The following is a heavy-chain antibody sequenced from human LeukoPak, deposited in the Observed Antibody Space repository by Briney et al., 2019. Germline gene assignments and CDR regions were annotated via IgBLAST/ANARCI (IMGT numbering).Heavy chain of an antibody. CDR2: IKQDGSEK. CDR1: GFTFSRYW. D-gene: IGHD3-22*01. Sequence: GGSLRLSCAASGFTFSRYWMSWVRQAPGKGLEWVANIKQDGSEKNYVDSVKGRFTISRDNAKNSLYLQMNSLRAEDTAVYYCVRDLPQWGDDSSGYYYDYWGQGTLVTVSS. J-gene: IGHJ4*01. V-gene: IGHV3-7*01. CDR3: VRDLPQWGDDSSGYYYDY.